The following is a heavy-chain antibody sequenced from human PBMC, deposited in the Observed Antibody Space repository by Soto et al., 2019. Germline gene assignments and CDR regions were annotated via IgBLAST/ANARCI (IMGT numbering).Heavy chain of an antibody. J-gene: IGHJ6*02. CDR1: GYTFTSYG. V-gene: IGHV1-18*01. CDR3: ARGSHPRELLWFGELLPPHSLNYYGMDV. Sequence: GTSVKVSCKASGYTFTSYGISWVRQAPGQGLEWMGWISAYNGNTNYAQKLQGRVTMTTDTSTSTAYMELRSLRSDDTAVYYCARGSHPRELLWFGELLPPHSLNYYGMDVWGQGTTVTVSS. CDR2: ISAYNGNT. D-gene: IGHD3-10*01.